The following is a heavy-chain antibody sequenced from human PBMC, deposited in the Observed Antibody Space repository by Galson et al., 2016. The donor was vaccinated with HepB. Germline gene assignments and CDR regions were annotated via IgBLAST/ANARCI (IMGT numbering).Heavy chain of an antibody. V-gene: IGHV3-23*01. J-gene: IGHJ4*02. Sequence: SLRLSCAASGFVFSNFGLSWVRQAPGKGLEWVASISTRRTTYYSDSVQGRFTISRDNSNNTLYLQMNGLRAEDTAAYYCAKERLVRRIFDHWGQGTLHTVSS. CDR2: ISTRRTT. CDR3: AKERLVRRIFDH. D-gene: IGHD1-1*01. CDR1: GFVFSNFG.